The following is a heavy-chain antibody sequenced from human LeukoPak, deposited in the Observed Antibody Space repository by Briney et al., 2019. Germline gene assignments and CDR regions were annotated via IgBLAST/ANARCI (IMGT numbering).Heavy chain of an antibody. CDR3: ARDSTTYYYDSSGYLDAFDI. D-gene: IGHD3-22*01. CDR2: IYSGGST. J-gene: IGHJ3*02. V-gene: IGHV3-66*01. Sequence: GGSLRLSCAASGFTVSSNYMSWVRQAPGKGLEWVSVIYSGGSTYYADSVKGRFTISRDNSKNTLYLQMNSLRAEEKAVYYCARDSTTYYYDSSGYLDAFDIWGQGTMVTVSS. CDR1: GFTVSSNY.